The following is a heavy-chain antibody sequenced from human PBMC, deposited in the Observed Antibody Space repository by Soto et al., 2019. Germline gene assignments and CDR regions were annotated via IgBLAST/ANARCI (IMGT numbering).Heavy chain of an antibody. V-gene: IGHV1-46*01. CDR3: ARDTECTNCVCYYWFDP. CDR2: INPSGGST. CDR1: GYTFTSYY. D-gene: IGHD2-8*01. Sequence: QVQLVQSGAEVKKPGASVKVSCKASGYTFTSYYMHWVRQAPGQGLEWMGIINPSGGSTSYAQKFEGRVTVTRDTATITVYMELISLRFEDTAVYYCARDTECTNCVCYYWFDPWGQGSLVTVSS. J-gene: IGHJ5*02.